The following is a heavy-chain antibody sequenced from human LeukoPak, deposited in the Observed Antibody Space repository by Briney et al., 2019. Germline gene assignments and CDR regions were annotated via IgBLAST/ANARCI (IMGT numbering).Heavy chain of an antibody. CDR2: IYYSGST. J-gene: IGHJ4*02. V-gene: IGHV4-39*07. CDR1: GGSISSSSYY. CDR3: ARERGDGYNSEYYFDY. Sequence: SETLSLTCTVSGGSISSSSYYWGWIRQPPGKGLEWIGSIYYSGSTYYNPSLKSRVTISVDASKNQFSLKLSSVTAADTAVYYCARERGDGYNSEYYFDYWGQGTLVTVSS. D-gene: IGHD5-24*01.